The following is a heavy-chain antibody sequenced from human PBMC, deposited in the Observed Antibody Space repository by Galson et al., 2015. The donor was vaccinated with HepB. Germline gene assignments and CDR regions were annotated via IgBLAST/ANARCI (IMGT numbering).Heavy chain of an antibody. J-gene: IGHJ5*01. CDR1: GFTLHSNA. D-gene: IGHD3-22*01. CDR3: AKDNRSGWSES. Sequence: SLRLSCAASGFTLHSNAMSWVRPAPGKGLEWVSQITPSAGDPHYADSVKGRFTISRDSFKNILYLQMNSLRVEDTAVYYCAKDNRSGWSESWGQGTQVSVSS. V-gene: IGHV3-23*01. CDR2: ITPSAGDP.